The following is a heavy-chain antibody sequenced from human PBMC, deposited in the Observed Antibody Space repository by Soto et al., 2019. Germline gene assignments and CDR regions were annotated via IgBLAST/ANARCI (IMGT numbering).Heavy chain of an antibody. J-gene: IGHJ6*02. Sequence: PSETLSLTCTVSGGSISSYYWSWIRQPPGEGLEWIGYIYYSGSTNYNPSLKSRVTISVDTSKNQFSLKLSSVTAADTAVYYCARLERGWLVRYYYGMDVWGQGTTVTVSS. CDR2: IYYSGST. D-gene: IGHD6-19*01. CDR3: ARLERGWLVRYYYGMDV. CDR1: GGSISSYY. V-gene: IGHV4-59*01.